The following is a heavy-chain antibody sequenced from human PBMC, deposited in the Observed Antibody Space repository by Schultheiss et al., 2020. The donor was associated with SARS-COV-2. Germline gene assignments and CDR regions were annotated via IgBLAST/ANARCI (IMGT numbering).Heavy chain of an antibody. J-gene: IGHJ4*02. CDR2: ISSSSSYI. CDR3: ARDLPPHDY. Sequence: GGSLRLSCAASGFTVSSNYMSWVRQAPGKGLEWVSSISSSSSYIYYADSVKGRFTISRDNSKNTLYLQMNSLRAEDTAVYYCARDLPPHDYWGQGTLVTVSS. CDR1: GFTVSSNY. V-gene: IGHV3-21*01.